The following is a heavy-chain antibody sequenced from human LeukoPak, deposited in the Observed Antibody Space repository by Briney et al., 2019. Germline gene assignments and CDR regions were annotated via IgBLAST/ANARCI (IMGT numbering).Heavy chain of an antibody. CDR1: GFTFSSYG. D-gene: IGHD6-13*01. CDR2: ISYDGSNK. V-gene: IGHV3-30*18. Sequence: GGSLRLSCAASGFTFSSYGMHWVRQAPGKGLEWVAVISYDGSNKYYADFVKGRFTISRDNSKNTLYLQMNSLTAEDTAVYYCAKIAAAGTYYYYYMDVWGKGTTVTVSS. CDR3: AKIAAAGTYYYYYMDV. J-gene: IGHJ6*03.